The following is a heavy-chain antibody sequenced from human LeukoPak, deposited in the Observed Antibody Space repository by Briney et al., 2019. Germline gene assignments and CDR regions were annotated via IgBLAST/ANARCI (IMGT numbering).Heavy chain of an antibody. V-gene: IGHV3-64*04. CDR1: GFTFKSYA. Sequence: GGSLRLSCSASGFTFKSYAMHWVRQAPGKGLEYVSSINTNGANTYYADSVKGRFTISRDNSRNTVYVQMNSLTPEDTAVYYCARAVTLVRGVFMGNFDYWGQGTLVTVSS. CDR2: INTNGANT. J-gene: IGHJ4*02. D-gene: IGHD3-10*01. CDR3: ARAVTLVRGVFMGNFDY.